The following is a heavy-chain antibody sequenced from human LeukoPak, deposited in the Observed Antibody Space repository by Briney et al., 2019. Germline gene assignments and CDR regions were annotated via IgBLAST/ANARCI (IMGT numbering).Heavy chain of an antibody. J-gene: IGHJ6*04. CDR2: ISDGDDTT. CDR1: GFTFSDYG. Sequence: GGSLRLSCAASGFTFSDYGMNWVRQSPGKGLEWVLAISDGDDTTDHADSVKGRFTISRDNAKNSLYLQMTIFRAEDTAVFYCAELGITMMGGGGGKGTTVTISA. CDR3: AELGITMMGGG. D-gene: IGHD3-22*01. V-gene: IGHV3-23*01.